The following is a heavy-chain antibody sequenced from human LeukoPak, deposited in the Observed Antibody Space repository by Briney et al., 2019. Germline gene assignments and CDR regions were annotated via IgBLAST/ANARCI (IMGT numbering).Heavy chain of an antibody. CDR3: ATLYSSSVYDYYYQYMDV. V-gene: IGHV1-24*01. J-gene: IGHJ6*03. Sequence: GGSLRLSCAASGFTFSSYWMSCVRQAPGKGLEWMGGFDPEDGETIYAQKFQGRVTMTEDTSTDTAYMELGSLRSEDTAVYYCATLYSSSVYDYYYQYMDVWGEGTTVTVSS. CDR1: GFTFSSYW. D-gene: IGHD6-6*01. CDR2: FDPEDGET.